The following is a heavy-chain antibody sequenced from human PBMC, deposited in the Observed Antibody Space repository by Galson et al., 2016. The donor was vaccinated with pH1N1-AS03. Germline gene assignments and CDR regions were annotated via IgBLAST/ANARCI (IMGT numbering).Heavy chain of an antibody. J-gene: IGHJ2*01. CDR1: GFSFSASW. V-gene: IGHV3-7*03. Sequence: SLRLSCAASGFSFSASWMSWVRQAPGKGLEWVANIRQDGSEKYYVDSVEGRFTISRDNAKNSLYLQMNSLRDEARAGYYCARESPLNSYLDLWGRGTLVTVSS. D-gene: IGHD4-23*01. CDR3: ARESPLNSYLDL. CDR2: IRQDGSEK.